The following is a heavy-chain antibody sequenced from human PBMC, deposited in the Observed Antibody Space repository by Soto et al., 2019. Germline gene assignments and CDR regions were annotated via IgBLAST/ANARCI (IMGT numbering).Heavy chain of an antibody. Sequence: EVQLLESGGGLVQPGGSLRLSCAASGFTFSSYAMSWVRQAPGKGREWVSAISGSGGSTYYADSVKGRFTISRDNSKNTLYLQMNSLRAEDTAVYYCAKDSYSSSSGVLPYYVDYWGQGTLVTVSS. CDR2: ISGSGGST. V-gene: IGHV3-23*01. CDR1: GFTFSSYA. CDR3: AKDSYSSSSGVLPYYVDY. D-gene: IGHD6-6*01. J-gene: IGHJ4*02.